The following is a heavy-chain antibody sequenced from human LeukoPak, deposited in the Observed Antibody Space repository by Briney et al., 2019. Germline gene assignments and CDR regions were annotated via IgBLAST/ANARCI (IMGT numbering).Heavy chain of an antibody. CDR2: IYFRGSI. Sequence: SETLSLTCTVTGDFFSGSTSDWAWIRQPPGKGLEWIGNIYFRGSIHYSPSLECRVAISVDTSKNQFSPRLNSVTAADTAVYYCARVGVRTYCGSGCYSDYFDSWGQGTLVTVSS. J-gene: IGHJ4*02. CDR1: GDFFSGSTSD. V-gene: IGHV4-39*07. CDR3: ARVGVRTYCGSGCYSDYFDS. D-gene: IGHD2-21*02.